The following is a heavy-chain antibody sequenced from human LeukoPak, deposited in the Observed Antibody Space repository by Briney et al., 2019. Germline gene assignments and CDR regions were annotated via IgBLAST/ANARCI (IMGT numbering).Heavy chain of an antibody. V-gene: IGHV1-69*13. Sequence: SVNVSCKASGGTFSSYAISWVRQAPGQGLEWMGGIIPIFGTANYAQKFQGRVTITADESTSTAYMELSSLRSEDTAVYYCARTPMDYYYYMDVWGKGTTVTVSS. CDR2: IIPIFGTA. J-gene: IGHJ6*03. CDR1: GGTFSSYA. CDR3: ARTPMDYYYYMDV.